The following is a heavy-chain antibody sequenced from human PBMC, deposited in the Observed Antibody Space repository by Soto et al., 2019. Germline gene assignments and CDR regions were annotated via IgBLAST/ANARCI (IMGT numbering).Heavy chain of an antibody. CDR3: ARGLSMITFGGVIVIPVSDAFDI. V-gene: IGHV5-51*01. CDR2: IYPGDSDT. CDR1: GYSFTSYW. D-gene: IGHD3-16*02. J-gene: IGHJ3*02. Sequence: GESLKISCKGSGYSFTSYWIGWVRQMPGKGLEWMGIIYPGDSDTRYSPSFQGQVTISADKSISTAYLQWSSLKASDTAMYYCARGLSMITFGGVIVIPVSDAFDIWGQGTMVTVSS.